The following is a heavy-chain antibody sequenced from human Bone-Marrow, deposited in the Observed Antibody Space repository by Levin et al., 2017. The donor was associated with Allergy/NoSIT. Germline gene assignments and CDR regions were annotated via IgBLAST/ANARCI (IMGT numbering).Heavy chain of an antibody. D-gene: IGHD3-22*01. CDR2: INHSGST. J-gene: IGHJ4*02. Sequence: SETLSLTCTVSGYSISGNTYYWGWIRQPPGKGLEWIGSINHSGSTYYNPSLQSRVTISMDTSQNQLSLKLRSVTAADTAVYYCARGGMFYHDSSGYPFDYWGQGTQVTVSS. CDR3: ARGGMFYHDSSGYPFDY. V-gene: IGHV4-39*07. CDR1: GYSISGNTYY.